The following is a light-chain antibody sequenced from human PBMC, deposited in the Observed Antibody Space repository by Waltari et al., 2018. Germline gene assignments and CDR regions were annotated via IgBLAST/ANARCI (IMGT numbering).Light chain of an antibody. Sequence: EIVLTQSPATLSLSPGERATLSCRASQSVSNYLAWYQHKPGQAPRLLIYDSSNRATDIPGRFSGSGSGTDFTLTISSLEPEDFAVYYCQQRYSWITFGGGTKVEMK. V-gene: IGKV3-11*01. CDR3: QQRYSWIT. CDR1: QSVSNY. CDR2: DSS. J-gene: IGKJ4*01.